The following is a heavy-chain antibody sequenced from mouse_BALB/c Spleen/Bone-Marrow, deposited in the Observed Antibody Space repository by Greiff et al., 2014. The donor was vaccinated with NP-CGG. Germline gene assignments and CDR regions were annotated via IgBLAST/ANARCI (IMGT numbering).Heavy chain of an antibody. CDR3: ARYCYGYYFDY. J-gene: IGHJ2*01. CDR1: GFNIKDTY. D-gene: IGHD1-2*01. V-gene: IGHV14-3*02. CDR2: IDPANGNT. Sequence: EVKLMESGAELVKPGASVKLSCTASGFNIKDTYMHWVKQRPEQGLEWIGRIDPANGNTKYDPKFQGKATITADTSSNTAYLQLSTLTSEDTAFYYCARYCYGYYFDYWGQGTTLTVSS.